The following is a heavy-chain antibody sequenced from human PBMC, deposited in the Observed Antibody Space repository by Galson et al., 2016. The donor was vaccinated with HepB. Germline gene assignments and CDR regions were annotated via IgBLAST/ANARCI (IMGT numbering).Heavy chain of an antibody. CDR2: VSAYNGDT. CDR3: AIHFPSNDFPSYAMDV. J-gene: IGHJ6*02. Sequence: SVKVSCKASGSSFTTYGISWVRQAPGQGLEWMGWVSAYNGDTNYAQKVQGRVTLTTDTSTSTAYLDLRSLRSDDTAGYYCAIHFPSNDFPSYAMDVWGQGTTVTV. CDR1: GSSFTTYG. D-gene: IGHD2/OR15-2a*01. V-gene: IGHV1-18*01.